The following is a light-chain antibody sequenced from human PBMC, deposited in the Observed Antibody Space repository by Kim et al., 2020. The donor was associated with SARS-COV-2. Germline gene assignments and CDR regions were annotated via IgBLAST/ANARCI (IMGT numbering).Light chain of an antibody. CDR3: YSRDSTGNHP. V-gene: IGLV3-19*01. J-gene: IGLJ3*02. CDR1: SLRSYY. Sequence: SSELTQDPAVSVALGQTVRITCQGDSLRSYYPSWYQQKPGQAPLLVIYNKNKRPSGIPDRFSGSSSGNTASLTITGAQAEDEADYFCYSRDSTGNHPFGGGTQLTVL. CDR2: NKN.